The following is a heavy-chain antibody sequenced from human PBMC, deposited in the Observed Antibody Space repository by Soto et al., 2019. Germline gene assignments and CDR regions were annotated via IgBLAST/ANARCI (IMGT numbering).Heavy chain of an antibody. Sequence: EVQLLESGGGLVQPGGSLRLSCAASGFTFSSYALNWVRQAPGKGLEWVSVISGSGDNTYYADSGKGPFTISRDNSKNTLSLHMNGPRAEDTAVYYCAKDWRTDDFWSADYTFYYMVVWGKGTTVTVSS. V-gene: IGHV3-23*01. J-gene: IGHJ6*03. D-gene: IGHD3-3*01. CDR2: ISGSGDNT. CDR3: AKDWRTDDFWSADYTFYYMVV. CDR1: GFTFSSYA.